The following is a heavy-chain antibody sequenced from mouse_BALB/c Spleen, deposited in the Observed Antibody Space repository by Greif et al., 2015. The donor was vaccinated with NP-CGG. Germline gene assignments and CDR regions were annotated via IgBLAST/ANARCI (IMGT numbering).Heavy chain of an antibody. D-gene: IGHD1-1*01. J-gene: IGHJ3*01. Sequence: EVNVVESGGGLVKPGGSLKLSCAASGFTFSSYAMSWVRQTPEKRLEWVASISSGGSTYYPDSVKGRFTISRDNARNILYLQMSSLRSEDTAMYYCARSSSWFAYWGQGTLVTVSA. CDR1: GFTFSSYA. CDR3: ARSSSWFAY. CDR2: ISSGGST. V-gene: IGHV5-6-5*01.